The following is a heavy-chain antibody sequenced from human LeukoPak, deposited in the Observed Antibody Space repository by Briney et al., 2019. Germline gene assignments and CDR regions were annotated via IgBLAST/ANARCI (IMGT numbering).Heavy chain of an antibody. CDR1: GYTLTELS. D-gene: IGHD4-23*01. CDR3: AREVWDYGGSKGLFDY. V-gene: IGHV1-24*01. Sequence: ASVKVSCKVSGYTLTELSMHWVRQAPGKGLEWMGGFDPEDGETIYAQKFQGRVTMTEDTSTDTAYMELSSLRSEDTAVYYCAREVWDYGGSKGLFDYWGQGTLVTVSS. J-gene: IGHJ4*02. CDR2: FDPEDGET.